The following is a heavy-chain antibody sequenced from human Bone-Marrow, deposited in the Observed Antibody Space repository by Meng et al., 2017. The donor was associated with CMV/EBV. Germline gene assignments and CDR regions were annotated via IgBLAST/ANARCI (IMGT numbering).Heavy chain of an antibody. D-gene: IGHD2-15*01. Sequence: GSLRLSCTVSGGSISSSSYYWGWIRQPPGKGLEWIGSIYYSGSTYYNPSHKSRVTISVDTSKNQFSLKLSSVTAADTAVYYCASDQVVVAATRQTWFDPWGQGTLVTVSS. CDR3: ASDQVVVAATRQTWFDP. CDR2: IYYSGST. J-gene: IGHJ5*02. CDR1: GGSISSSSYY. V-gene: IGHV4-39*07.